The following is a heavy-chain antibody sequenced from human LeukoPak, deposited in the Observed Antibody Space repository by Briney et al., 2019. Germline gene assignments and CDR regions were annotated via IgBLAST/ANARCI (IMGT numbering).Heavy chain of an antibody. CDR3: ARGHYYDFWSGYYY. CDR2: ISAYNGNT. D-gene: IGHD3-3*01. V-gene: IGHV1-18*01. J-gene: IGHJ4*02. Sequence: ASVKVSCRASGYTFTSYAMHWVRQAPGQRLEWMGWISAYNGNTNYAQKLQGRVTMTTDTSTSTAYMELRSLRSDDTAVYYCARGHYYDFWSGYYYWGQGTLVTVSS. CDR1: GYTFTSYA.